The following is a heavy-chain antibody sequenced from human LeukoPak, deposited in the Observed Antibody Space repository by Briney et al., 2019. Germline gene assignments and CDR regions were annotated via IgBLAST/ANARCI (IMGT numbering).Heavy chain of an antibody. V-gene: IGHV4-34*01. D-gene: IGHD3-9*01. J-gene: IGHJ5*02. CDR3: APGHFDYL. CDR1: GGSFSGYY. Sequence: SETLSLTCAVYGGSFSGYYGSWIRQPPGKGLEWIGEINHSGSTNYNPSLKSRVTISVDTSKNQFSLKLSSVTAADTAVYYCAPGHFDYLWGQGTLVTVSS. CDR2: INHSGST.